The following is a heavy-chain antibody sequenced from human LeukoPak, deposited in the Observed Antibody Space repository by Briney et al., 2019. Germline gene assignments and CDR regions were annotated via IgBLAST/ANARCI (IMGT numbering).Heavy chain of an antibody. CDR3: ARGAQLRYTSSWYFDY. Sequence: AGGSLRLSCAASGFTFSSYGMHWVRQAPGKGLEWVAVIWYGGSNKYYADSVKGRFTISRDNSKNTLYLQMNSLRAEDTAVYYCARGAQLRYTSSWYFDYWGQGTLVTVSS. D-gene: IGHD6-13*01. V-gene: IGHV3-33*08. CDR1: GFTFSSYG. CDR2: IWYGGSNK. J-gene: IGHJ4*02.